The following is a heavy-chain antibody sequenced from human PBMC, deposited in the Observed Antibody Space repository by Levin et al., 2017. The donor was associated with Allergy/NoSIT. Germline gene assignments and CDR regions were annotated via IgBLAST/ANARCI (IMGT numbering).Heavy chain of an antibody. CDR2: IYYSGSA. CDR1: SGSINSGDYF. Sequence: SETLSLTCTVSSGSINSGDYFWTWIRQSPGMGLEWIGNIYYSGSAYYNPSLESRVTMSLDTSKNQFSLTLISVTATATAVYYCARAPQYSASGSYFATWFDPWGLGILVTVSS. J-gene: IGHJ5*02. D-gene: IGHD3-10*01. V-gene: IGHV4-30-4*01. CDR3: ARAPQYSASGSYFATWFDP.